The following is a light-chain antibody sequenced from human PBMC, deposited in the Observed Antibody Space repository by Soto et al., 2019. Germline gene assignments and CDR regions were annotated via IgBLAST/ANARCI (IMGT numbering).Light chain of an antibody. CDR3: QQCGSSPWT. CDR1: QSVSSSY. J-gene: IGKJ1*01. CDR2: GAS. Sequence: EIVLTQSPGTLSLSPGERATPSCRASQSVSSSYLAWYQQKPGQAPRLLIYGASSRATGIPDRFSGSGSGTDFTLTISRLEPEDFAVYYCQQCGSSPWTFGQGTKVDIK. V-gene: IGKV3-20*01.